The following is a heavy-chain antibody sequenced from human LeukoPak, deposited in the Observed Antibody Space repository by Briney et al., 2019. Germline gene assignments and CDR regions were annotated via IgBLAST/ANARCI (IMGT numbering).Heavy chain of an antibody. CDR1: GGSISSYY. Sequence: PSETLSLTCTVSGGSISSYYWSWIRQPAEKGLEWIGRIYTSGSTNYNPSLKSRVTMSVDTSKNQFSLKLSSVTAADTAVYYCARVLIVGATPGWFDPWGQGTLVTVSS. J-gene: IGHJ5*02. CDR3: ARVLIVGATPGWFDP. D-gene: IGHD1-26*01. CDR2: IYTSGST. V-gene: IGHV4-4*07.